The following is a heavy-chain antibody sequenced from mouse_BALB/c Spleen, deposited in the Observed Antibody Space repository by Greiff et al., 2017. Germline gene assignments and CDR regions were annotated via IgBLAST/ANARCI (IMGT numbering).Heavy chain of an antibody. Sequence: VQLKESGPGLVKPSQSLSLTCSVTGYSITSGYYWNWIRQFPGNKLEWMGYISYDGSNNYNPSLKNRISITRDTSKNQFFLKLNSVTTEDTATYYCARGVGYGYYFDYWGQGTTLTVSS. CDR1: GYSITSGYY. V-gene: IGHV3-6*02. D-gene: IGHD1-2*01. J-gene: IGHJ2*01. CDR3: ARGVGYGYYFDY. CDR2: ISYDGSN.